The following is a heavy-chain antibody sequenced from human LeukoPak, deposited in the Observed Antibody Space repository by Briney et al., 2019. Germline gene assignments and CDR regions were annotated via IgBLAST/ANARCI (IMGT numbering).Heavy chain of an antibody. D-gene: IGHD6-13*01. J-gene: IGHJ4*02. CDR3: ARSGIAAAGAIDY. CDR1: GFTFSSYA. V-gene: IGHV3-23*01. CDR2: ISGSGGST. Sequence: PGGSLRLSCAASGFTFSSYAMSWVRQAPGKGLEWVSAISGSGGSTYYADSVKGRFTISRDNSKNTLYLQMNSLRAEDTALYYCARSGIAAAGAIDYWGQGTLVTVSS.